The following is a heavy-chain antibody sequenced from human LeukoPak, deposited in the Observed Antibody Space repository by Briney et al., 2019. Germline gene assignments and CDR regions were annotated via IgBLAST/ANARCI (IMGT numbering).Heavy chain of an antibody. V-gene: IGHV3-23*01. Sequence: GRSLRLSCAASGFTFSSYAMSWVRQAPGKGLEWVSAISGSGGSTYYADSVKGRFTISRDNSKNTLYPQMNSLRAEDTAVYYCANTIVVVPAANLSWGQGTLVTVSS. D-gene: IGHD2-2*01. J-gene: IGHJ4*02. CDR3: ANTIVVVPAANLS. CDR1: GFTFSSYA. CDR2: ISGSGGST.